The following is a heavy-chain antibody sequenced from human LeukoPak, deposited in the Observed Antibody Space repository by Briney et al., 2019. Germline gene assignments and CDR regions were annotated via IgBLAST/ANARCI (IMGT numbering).Heavy chain of an antibody. J-gene: IGHJ4*02. V-gene: IGHV4-31*03. CDR3: ARGVSVTTDY. D-gene: IGHD4-11*01. CDR1: GGSISSGGYY. CDR2: IYYSGST. Sequence: SETLSLTCTVSGGSISSGGYYWSWIRQHPGKGLEWIGYIYYSGSTYYNPSLKSRVTISVDTSKNQFSLKLSSVTAADTAVYYWARGVSVTTDYWGQGTLVTVSS.